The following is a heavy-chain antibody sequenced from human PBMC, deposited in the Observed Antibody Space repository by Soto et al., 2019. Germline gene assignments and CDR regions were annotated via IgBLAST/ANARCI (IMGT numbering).Heavy chain of an antibody. CDR3: ARESRFLEWLSLNWFDP. CDR1: GFTLDDYG. CDR2: ISSDGSTK. V-gene: IGHV3-30*03. J-gene: IGHJ5*02. Sequence: GGSLRLSCAASGFTLDDYGMSWARQAPGKGLEWVAVISSDGSTKVYADSVKGRFTVSRDNSKNTLYLQMNSLRDEDTAVYYCARESRFLEWLSLNWFDPWGQGTLVTVSS. D-gene: IGHD3-3*01.